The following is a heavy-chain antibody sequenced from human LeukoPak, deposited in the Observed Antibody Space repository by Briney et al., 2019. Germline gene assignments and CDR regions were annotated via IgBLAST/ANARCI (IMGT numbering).Heavy chain of an antibody. CDR2: IGGSGSNT. J-gene: IGHJ5*02. D-gene: IGHD3-22*01. V-gene: IGHV3-23*01. CDR3: AKFSRDYYDSSGYYYDH. CDR1: AFTFSSYA. Sequence: GGSLRLSCEASAFTFSSYAMIWVRLAPGKGLEWVSSIGGSGSNTYYADSVKGRFTISRDKSKNTVYLQMNSLRAEDTAVYYCAKFSRDYYDSSGYYYDHWGQGTLVTVSS.